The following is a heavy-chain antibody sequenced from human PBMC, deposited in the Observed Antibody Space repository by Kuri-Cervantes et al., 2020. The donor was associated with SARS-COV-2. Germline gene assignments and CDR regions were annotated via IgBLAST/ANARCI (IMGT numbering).Heavy chain of an antibody. CDR2: IYYSGST. CDR1: GGSISSYY. D-gene: IGHD3-3*01. V-gene: IGHV4-59*01. CDR3: ARWPSWSGSIDY. Sequence: ESLKTSCTVSGGSISSYYWSWIRQPPGEGLEWIGYIYYSGSTNYNPSLKSRVTISVDTSKNQFSLKLSSVTAADTAVYYCARWPSWSGSIDYWGQGTLVTVSS. J-gene: IGHJ4*02.